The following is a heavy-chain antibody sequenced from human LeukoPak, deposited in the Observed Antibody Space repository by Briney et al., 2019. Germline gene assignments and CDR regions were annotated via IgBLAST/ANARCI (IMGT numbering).Heavy chain of an antibody. CDR2: ISYGGSNK. D-gene: IGHD1-1*01. CDR3: ARDTLSGNYFDY. J-gene: IGHJ4*02. CDR1: GFTFSSYA. V-gene: IGHV3-30-3*01. Sequence: GRSLRLSCAASGFTFSSYAMHWVRQAPGKGLEWVAVISYGGSNKYYADFVKGRLTISRDNSKNTLYLQMNSRRAEDTAVYYCARDTLSGNYFDYWGQGTLVTVSS.